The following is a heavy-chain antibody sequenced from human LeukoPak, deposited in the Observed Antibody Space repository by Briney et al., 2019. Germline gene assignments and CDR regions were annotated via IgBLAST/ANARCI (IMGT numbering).Heavy chain of an antibody. CDR1: GYTFTSYA. Sequence: GASVKVSCKASGYTFTSYAMNWVRQAPGQGLEWMGWINTNTGNPTYAQGFTGRFVFSLDTSVSTAYLQISSLKAEDTAVYYCAGSIAVAETDAFDIWGQGTMVTVSS. V-gene: IGHV7-4-1*02. CDR3: AGSIAVAETDAFDI. D-gene: IGHD6-19*01. CDR2: INTNTGNP. J-gene: IGHJ3*02.